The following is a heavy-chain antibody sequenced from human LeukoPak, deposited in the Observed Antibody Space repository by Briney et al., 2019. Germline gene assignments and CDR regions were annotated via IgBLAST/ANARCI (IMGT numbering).Heavy chain of an antibody. CDR1: GGSFSGYY. D-gene: IGHD3-22*01. CDR2: INHSGST. CDR3: ARARSPYYYDSSGYYA. Sequence: SETLSLTCAVYGGSFSGYYWSWIRQPPGKGLEWIGEINHSGSTNYNPSLKSRVTISVDTSKNQFSLKLSSVTAADTAVYYCARARSPYYYDSSGYYAWGQGTLVTVSS. V-gene: IGHV4-34*01. J-gene: IGHJ1*01.